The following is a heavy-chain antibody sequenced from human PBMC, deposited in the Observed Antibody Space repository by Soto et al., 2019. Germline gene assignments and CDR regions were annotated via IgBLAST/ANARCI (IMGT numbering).Heavy chain of an antibody. Sequence: SETLSLTCTVSGGSISGYYWSWIRQPPGKGLEWIGYIYYSGSTNYNPSLKSRVTISVDTSKNQFSLKLSSVTAADTAVYYCARLTVAGRNAFDIWGQGTMVTVSS. CDR1: GGSISGYY. D-gene: IGHD6-19*01. J-gene: IGHJ3*02. V-gene: IGHV4-59*08. CDR2: IYYSGST. CDR3: ARLTVAGRNAFDI.